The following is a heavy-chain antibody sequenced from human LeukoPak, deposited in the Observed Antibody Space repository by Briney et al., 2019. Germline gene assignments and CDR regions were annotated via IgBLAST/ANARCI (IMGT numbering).Heavy chain of an antibody. V-gene: IGHV3-30*04. J-gene: IGHJ4*02. CDR1: GFTFSSYE. Sequence: GGSLRLSCAASGFTFSSYEMHWVRQAPGKGLEWVALISYDGNIKYYADSVKGRFTISRDNSKNTLSLQMNSLRPEDTAVYYCARVLTYFDHSGYSDYWGQGTLVTVSS. CDR2: ISYDGNIK. D-gene: IGHD3-22*01. CDR3: ARVLTYFDHSGYSDY.